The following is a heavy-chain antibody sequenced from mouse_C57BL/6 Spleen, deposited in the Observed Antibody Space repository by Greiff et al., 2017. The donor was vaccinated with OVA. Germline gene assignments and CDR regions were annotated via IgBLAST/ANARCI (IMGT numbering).Heavy chain of an antibody. CDR3: ARHGLHYYAMDY. J-gene: IGHJ4*01. Sequence: VKVVESGPGLVAPSQRLSITCTVSGFSLTSYGVHWVRQPPGKGLEWLVVIWSDGSTTYNSALKSRLSISKDNSKSQVFLKMNSLQTDDTAMYYCARHGLHYYAMDYWGQGTSVTVSS. CDR1: GFSLTSYG. V-gene: IGHV2-6-1*01. CDR2: IWSDGST.